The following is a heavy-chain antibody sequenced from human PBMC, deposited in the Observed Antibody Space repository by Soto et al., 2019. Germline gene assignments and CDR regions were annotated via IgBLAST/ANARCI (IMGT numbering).Heavy chain of an antibody. V-gene: IGHV4-59*01. J-gene: IGHJ4*02. CDR1: GGSISSYY. CDR2: IYYSGST. CDR3: ARGEDCSGGSCYYFDY. Sequence: SETLSLTCTVSGGSISSYYWSWIRQPPGKGLEWIGYIYYSGSTNYNPSLKSRVTISVDTSKNQFSLKLSSVTAADTAVYYCARGEDCSGGSCYYFDYWGQGTLVTVSS. D-gene: IGHD2-15*01.